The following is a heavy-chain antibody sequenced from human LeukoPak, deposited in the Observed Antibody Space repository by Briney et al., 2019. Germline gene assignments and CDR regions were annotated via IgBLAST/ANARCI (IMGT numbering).Heavy chain of an antibody. CDR1: GGSISSYY. CDR2: IYYSGST. J-gene: IGHJ4*02. CDR3: ARGMARGVMPYNIDY. V-gene: IGHV4-59*01. Sequence: PSETLSLTCTVSGGSISSYYWSWIRQPPGKGLEWIGYIYYSGSTNYNPSLKSRVTISVDTSKNQFSLKLSSVTAADTAVYYCARGMARGVMPYNIDYWGQGTLVTVSS. D-gene: IGHD3-10*01.